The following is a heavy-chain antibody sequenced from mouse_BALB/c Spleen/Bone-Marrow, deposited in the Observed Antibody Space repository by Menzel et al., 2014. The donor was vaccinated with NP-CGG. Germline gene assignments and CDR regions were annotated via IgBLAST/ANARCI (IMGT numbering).Heavy chain of an antibody. CDR2: TDPANGNT. D-gene: IGHD2-1*01. Sequence: EVQRVESGAELVKPGASVKLSCTASGFNIKDTYMHWVKQRPEQGLEWTGRTDPANGNTKYDPKFQGKATITADTSSNTAYLQLSSLTSEDTAVYYCARVYPNAMDYWGQGTSVTVSS. CDR1: GFNIKDTY. J-gene: IGHJ4*01. V-gene: IGHV14-3*02. CDR3: ARVYPNAMDY.